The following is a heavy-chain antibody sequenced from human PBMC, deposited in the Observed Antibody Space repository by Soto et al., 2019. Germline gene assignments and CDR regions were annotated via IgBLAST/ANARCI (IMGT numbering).Heavy chain of an antibody. CDR1: GGSLSSYY. D-gene: IGHD6-25*01. V-gene: IGHV4-59*01. CDR2: VYFSGNT. CDR3: GSVRPSGYVLS. J-gene: IGHJ5*02. Sequence: SETLSLTCTVSGGSLSSYYWTWIRQSPGRGLEWIGYVYFSGNTNYNPSLKSRVTISIDTSKNQFSLRLASVTAADTAFYYCGSVRPSGYVLSWGQGTLVTVS.